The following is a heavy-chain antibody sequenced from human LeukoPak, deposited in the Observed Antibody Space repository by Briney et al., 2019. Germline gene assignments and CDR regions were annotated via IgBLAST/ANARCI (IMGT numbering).Heavy chain of an antibody. Sequence: PSETLSLTCTVSGGSIRSYYWTWIRQPPGKGLEWIGYIYYTGSTNYNPSLKSRVTISSDTSKNQFSLNVNSVTAADTAVYYCARDSSTSFYYYGMDVWGQGTTVTVSS. J-gene: IGHJ6*02. D-gene: IGHD2-2*01. CDR1: GGSIRSYY. CDR2: IYYTGST. CDR3: ARDSSTSFYYYGMDV. V-gene: IGHV4-59*01.